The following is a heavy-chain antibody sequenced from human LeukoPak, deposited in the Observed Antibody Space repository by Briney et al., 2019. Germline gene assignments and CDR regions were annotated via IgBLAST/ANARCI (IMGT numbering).Heavy chain of an antibody. V-gene: IGHV3-43*02. Sequence: PGGSLRLSCAASGFTFAAHAMHWVRQAPGKGLEWVSLISGDGASTYYADSVKGRFTISRDNSKNSLHLQVNSLRTEDTALYYCARGPQWLIDYWGHGTLVTVSS. J-gene: IGHJ4*01. CDR2: ISGDGAST. CDR1: GFTFAAHA. D-gene: IGHD6-19*01. CDR3: ARGPQWLIDY.